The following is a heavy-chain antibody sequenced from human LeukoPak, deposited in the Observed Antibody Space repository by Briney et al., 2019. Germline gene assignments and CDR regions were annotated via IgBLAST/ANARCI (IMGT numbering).Heavy chain of an antibody. V-gene: IGHV3-11*06. D-gene: IGHD6-19*01. J-gene: IGHJ3*02. CDR3: ARVLPAVAGRGAFDI. CDR1: GFTFGDSY. Sequence: GGSLRLSCSASGFTFGDSYMSWIRLAPGYGMEGVTYISSSSSYTNYADSVKGRFTISRDNAKNSRYLQMTRLRAEDTAVYYCARVLPAVAGRGAFDIWGQGTMVTVSS. CDR2: ISSSSSYT.